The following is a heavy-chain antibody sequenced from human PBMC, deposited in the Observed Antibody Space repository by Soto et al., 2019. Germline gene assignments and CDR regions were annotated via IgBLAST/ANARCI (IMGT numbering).Heavy chain of an antibody. CDR1: GFIFSSYA. D-gene: IGHD1-26*01. CDR2: ISYDGSNK. Sequence: GGSLRLSCAASGFIFSSYAMHWVRQAPGKGLEWVAVISYDGSNKYYADSVKGRFTISRDNSKNTLYLQMNSLRPEDTAVYYCASGRSAIVGPKDYWGQGTLVTVYS. J-gene: IGHJ4*02. CDR3: ASGRSAIVGPKDY. V-gene: IGHV3-30-3*01.